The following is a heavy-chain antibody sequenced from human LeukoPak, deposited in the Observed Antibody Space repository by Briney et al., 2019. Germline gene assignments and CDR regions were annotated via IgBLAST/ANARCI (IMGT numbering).Heavy chain of an antibody. CDR3: AKVDGSGSYYMDYFDY. J-gene: IGHJ4*02. CDR2: ISGSGGST. CDR1: GFTFSSYA. D-gene: IGHD3-10*01. V-gene: IGHV3-23*01. Sequence: GGSLRLSRAASGFTFSSYAMSWVRQAPGKGLEWVSAISGSGGSTYYADSVKGRFTISRDNSKNTLYLQMNSLRAEDTAVYYCAKVDGSGSYYMDYFDYWGQGTLVTVSS.